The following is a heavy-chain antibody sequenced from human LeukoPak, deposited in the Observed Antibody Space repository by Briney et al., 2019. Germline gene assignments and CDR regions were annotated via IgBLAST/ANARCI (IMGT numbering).Heavy chain of an antibody. CDR1: GGTFSSYA. CDR2: ISAYNGNT. D-gene: IGHD6-13*01. V-gene: IGHV1-18*01. J-gene: IGHJ4*02. CDR3: ARVFGIAAAGTG. Sequence: ASVKVSCKASGGTFSSYAISWVRQAPGQGLEWVGWISAYNGNTNYAQKLQGRVTMTTDTSTSTAYMELRSLRSDDTAVYYCARVFGIAAAGTGWGQGTLVTVSS.